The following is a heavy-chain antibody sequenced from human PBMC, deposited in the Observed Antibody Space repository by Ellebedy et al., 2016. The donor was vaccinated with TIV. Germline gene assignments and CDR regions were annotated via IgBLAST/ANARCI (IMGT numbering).Heavy chain of an antibody. V-gene: IGHV4-31*03. Sequence: LRLSCTVSGGSLNSGSYFWSWIRQHPGKGLEWIGFIYYSGSIYYNPSLNSRITISVERSQNQFSLQMNFVTAADTAVYYCARVNNYDTSGYYGYAVDVWGQGTTVTVSS. CDR3: ARVNNYDTSGYYGYAVDV. D-gene: IGHD3-22*01. CDR1: GGSLNSGSYF. CDR2: IYYSGSI. J-gene: IGHJ6*02.